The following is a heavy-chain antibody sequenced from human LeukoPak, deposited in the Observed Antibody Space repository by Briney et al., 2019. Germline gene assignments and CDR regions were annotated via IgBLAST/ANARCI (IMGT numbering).Heavy chain of an antibody. CDR3: ARHKGRKGIAAAGTIDY. CDR2: IYYSGST. V-gene: IGHV4-39*01. CDR1: GGSISSGGYY. Sequence: SETLSLTCAVSGGSISSGGYYWGWIRQPPGKGLEWIGSIYYSGSTYYNPSLKSRVTISVDTSKNQFSLKLSSVTAADTAVYYCARHKGRKGIAAAGTIDYWGQGTLVTVSS. D-gene: IGHD6-13*01. J-gene: IGHJ4*02.